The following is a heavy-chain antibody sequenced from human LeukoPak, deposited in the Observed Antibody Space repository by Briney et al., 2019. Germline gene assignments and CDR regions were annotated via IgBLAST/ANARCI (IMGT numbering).Heavy chain of an antibody. V-gene: IGHV1-18*01. D-gene: IGHD3-9*01. CDR2: ISTYNGNT. J-gene: IGHJ4*02. Sequence: ASVKVSCKASGYTFTNYGISWVRQAPGQGLEWMGWISTYNGNTDYAQKLQGRVTMTTDTSTSTAYMELRSLRSDDTAVYYCARGYDFLTGYAKFDYWGQGTLVTVSS. CDR1: GYTFTNYG. CDR3: ARGYDFLTGYAKFDY.